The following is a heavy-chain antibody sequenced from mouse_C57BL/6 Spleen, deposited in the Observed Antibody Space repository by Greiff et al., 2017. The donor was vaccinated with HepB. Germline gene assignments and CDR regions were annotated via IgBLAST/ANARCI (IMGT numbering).Heavy chain of an antibody. V-gene: IGHV1-82*01. CDR3: ASGYTTVVATGYFDV. CDR1: GYAFSSSW. D-gene: IGHD1-1*01. Sequence: VQLQQSGPELVKPGASVKISCKASGYAFSSSWMNWVKQRPGKGLEWIGRIYPGDGDTNYNGKFKGKATLTADKSSSTAYMQLSSLTSEDSAVYCCASGYTTVVATGYFDVWGTGTTVTVSS. CDR2: IYPGDGDT. J-gene: IGHJ1*03.